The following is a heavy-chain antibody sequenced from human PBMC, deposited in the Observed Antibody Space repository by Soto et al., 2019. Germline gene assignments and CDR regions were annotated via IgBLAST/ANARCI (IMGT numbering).Heavy chain of an antibody. D-gene: IGHD4-17*01. Sequence: QVQLQESGPGLVKPSQTLSLTCTVSGGSINSGDYYWSWIRQPPGKGLEWIGYIYYSGSTYHNPPLRSRVTISIDTSKNHFFLSLRTVTAADTAVYYCARIGLTTALLWGQGTLVTVSS. J-gene: IGHJ4*02. CDR3: ARIGLTTALL. CDR1: GGSINSGDYY. V-gene: IGHV4-30-4*01. CDR2: IYYSGST.